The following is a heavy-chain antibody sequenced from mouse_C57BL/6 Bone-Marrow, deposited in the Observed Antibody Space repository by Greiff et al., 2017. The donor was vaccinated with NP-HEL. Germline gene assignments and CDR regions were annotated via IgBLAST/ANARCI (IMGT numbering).Heavy chain of an antibody. CDR3: ARRTYYLNAMDY. Sequence: VQLQQSGAELVKPGASVKISCKASGYAFSSYWMNWVKQRPGKGLEWIGQIYPGDGDTNYNGKFKGKATLTADKSSSTAYMQLSSLTSEDSAVYFCARRTYYLNAMDYWGQGTSVTVSS. CDR1: GYAFSSYW. D-gene: IGHD2-10*01. J-gene: IGHJ4*01. CDR2: IYPGDGDT. V-gene: IGHV1-80*01.